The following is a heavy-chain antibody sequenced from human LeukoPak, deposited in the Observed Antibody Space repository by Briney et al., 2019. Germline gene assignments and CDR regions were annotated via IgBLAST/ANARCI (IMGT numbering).Heavy chain of an antibody. CDR3: ARIQYGSGSYYAYYYGMDV. Sequence: SETLSLTCTVSGGSISSYYWSWIRQPPGKGLEWIGYIYYSGSTYYNPSLKSRVTISVDTSKNQFSLKLSSVTAADTAVYYCARIQYGSGSYYAYYYGMDVWGQGTTVTVSS. D-gene: IGHD3-10*01. V-gene: IGHV4-59*08. CDR2: IYYSGST. J-gene: IGHJ6*02. CDR1: GGSISSYY.